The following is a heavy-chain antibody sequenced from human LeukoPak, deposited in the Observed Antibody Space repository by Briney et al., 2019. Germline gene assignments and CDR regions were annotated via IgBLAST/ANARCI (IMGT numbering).Heavy chain of an antibody. CDR2: IYYSGST. D-gene: IGHD6-19*01. CDR3: ARHIAVAGYFDF. CDR1: GGSVSSSSYY. J-gene: IGHJ4*02. V-gene: IGHV4-39*01. Sequence: PSETLSLTCIVSGGSVSSSSYYWGWIRQPPGKGLEWIGSIYYSGSTYYNPSLKSRVTISVDTSKNQFSLKLSSVTAADTAVYYCARHIAVAGYFDFWGQGTLVTVSS.